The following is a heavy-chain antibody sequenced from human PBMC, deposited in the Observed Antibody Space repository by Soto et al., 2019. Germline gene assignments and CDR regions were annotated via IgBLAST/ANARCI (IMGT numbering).Heavy chain of an antibody. CDR1: GFTFSSYG. CDR2: ISYDGSNK. CDR3: AKDKASSSPQMAGLDY. D-gene: IGHD6-13*01. V-gene: IGHV3-30*18. Sequence: PEASLRLSCAASGFTFSSYGMHWVRQAPGKGLEWVAVISYDGSNKYYADSVKGRFTISRDNSKNTLYLQMNSLRAEDTAVYYCAKDKASSSPQMAGLDYWGQGTLVTVSS. J-gene: IGHJ4*02.